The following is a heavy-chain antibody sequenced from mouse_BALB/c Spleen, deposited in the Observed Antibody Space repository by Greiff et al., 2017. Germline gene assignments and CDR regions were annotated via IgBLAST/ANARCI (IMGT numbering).Heavy chain of an antibody. J-gene: IGHJ2*01. V-gene: IGHV5-6-5*01. CDR2: ISSGGST. CDR1: GFTFSSYA. CDR3: ARELRRNFDY. Sequence: DVKLVESGGGLVKPGGSLKLSCAASGFTFSSYAMSWVRQTPEKRLEWVASISSGGSTYYPDSVKGRFTISRDNARNILYLQMSSLRSEDTAMYYCARELRRNFDYWGQGTTLTVSS. D-gene: IGHD1-2*01.